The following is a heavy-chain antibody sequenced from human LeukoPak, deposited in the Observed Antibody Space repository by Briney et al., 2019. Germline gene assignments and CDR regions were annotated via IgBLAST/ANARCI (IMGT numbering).Heavy chain of an antibody. Sequence: GGSLRLSCVASGFTFSDYYMSWIRQAPGKGLEWVSYISSSGSNTYYADSVKGRFTISRDNAKNSLYLQMNSLRAEDTAVYYCARAVGYSGFSDYWGQGTLVTVSS. V-gene: IGHV3-11*04. CDR1: GFTFSDYY. J-gene: IGHJ4*02. CDR3: ARAVGYSGFSDY. D-gene: IGHD5-12*01. CDR2: ISSSGSNT.